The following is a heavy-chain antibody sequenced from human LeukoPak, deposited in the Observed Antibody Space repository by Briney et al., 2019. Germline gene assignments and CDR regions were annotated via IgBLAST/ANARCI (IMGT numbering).Heavy chain of an antibody. Sequence: SETLSLTCAVYGGSFSGYYWSWIRQPPGKGLEWIGEINHSGSTNYNPSLKSRVTISVDTSKNQFSLKLSSVTAADTAVYYCARRGITMVRGVIKGYYYYMDVWGKGTTVAISS. D-gene: IGHD3-10*01. CDR2: INHSGST. J-gene: IGHJ6*03. CDR1: GGSFSGYY. CDR3: ARRGITMVRGVIKGYYYYMDV. V-gene: IGHV4-34*01.